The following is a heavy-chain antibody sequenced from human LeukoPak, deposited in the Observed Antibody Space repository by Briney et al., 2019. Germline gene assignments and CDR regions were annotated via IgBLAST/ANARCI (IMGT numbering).Heavy chain of an antibody. CDR2: ISGSGGST. V-gene: IGHV3-23*01. Sequence: QPGGSLRLSCAASGFTFSSYAMSWVRQAPGKGLEWASAISGSGGSTYYADSVKGRFTISRDNSKNTLYLQMNSLRAEDTAVYYCAKDSAIVGASNHIDYWGQGTQVTVSS. D-gene: IGHD1-26*01. CDR1: GFTFSSYA. CDR3: AKDSAIVGASNHIDY. J-gene: IGHJ4*02.